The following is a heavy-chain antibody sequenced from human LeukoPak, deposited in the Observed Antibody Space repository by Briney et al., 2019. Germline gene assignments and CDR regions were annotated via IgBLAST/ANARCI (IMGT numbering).Heavy chain of an antibody. J-gene: IGHJ3*02. V-gene: IGHV4-31*03. D-gene: IGHD5-24*01. CDR1: GGSISSGGYY. Sequence: SETLSLTSTVSGGSISSGGYYWSWIRQHPGKGLEWIGYIYYSGSTYYNPSLKSRVTISVDTSKNQFSLKLSSVTAADTAVYYCARAPSRDGYNWDAFDIWGQGTMVTVSS. CDR2: IYYSGST. CDR3: ARAPSRDGYNWDAFDI.